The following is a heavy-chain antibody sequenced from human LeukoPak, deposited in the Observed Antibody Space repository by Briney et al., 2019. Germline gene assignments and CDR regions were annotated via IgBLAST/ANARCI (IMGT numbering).Heavy chain of an antibody. V-gene: IGHV3-53*01. CDR3: ARGTVTAPDY. J-gene: IGHJ4*02. Sequence: GGSLRLSCAASGFSVSNTYMSWVRQAPGNGLQRVLIIYSGDNTYYADSVKGRFTISRDSSKNTLYLQMNRLRPEDTAVYYCARGTVTAPDYWGQGTLVTVSS. CDR2: IYSGDNT. D-gene: IGHD2-21*02. CDR1: GFSVSNTY.